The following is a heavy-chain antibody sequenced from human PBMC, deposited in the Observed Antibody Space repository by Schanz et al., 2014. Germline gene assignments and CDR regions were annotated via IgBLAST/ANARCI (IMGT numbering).Heavy chain of an antibody. CDR3: AKGRFGELSAFDI. J-gene: IGHJ3*02. CDR2: VSRSTPDI. V-gene: IGHV3-23*04. Sequence: EVQLVESGGGWVQPGRSLRLSCSTSGFNFADCAMSWFRQAPGKGLEWVSYVSRSTPDIYYADSVKGRFTMSRDNAKNTLYLQMNSLRAEDTAVYYCAKGRFGELSAFDIWGQGTMVTVSS. D-gene: IGHD3-10*01. CDR1: GFNFADCA.